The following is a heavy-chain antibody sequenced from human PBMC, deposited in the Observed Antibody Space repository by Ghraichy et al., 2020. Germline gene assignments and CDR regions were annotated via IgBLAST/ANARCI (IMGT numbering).Heavy chain of an antibody. V-gene: IGHV3-11*01. CDR1: GFRLSDYY. CDR2: ISNSGNRA. Sequence: LSLTCEASGFRLSDYYMTWIRQAPGKGLEWIAYISNSGNRANYADSVQGRFTVSRDNTKNSLFLQMNSLTAEDTAVYSCARDFRNGGMDVWGQGTTVTVSS. CDR3: ARDFRNGGMDV. J-gene: IGHJ6*02.